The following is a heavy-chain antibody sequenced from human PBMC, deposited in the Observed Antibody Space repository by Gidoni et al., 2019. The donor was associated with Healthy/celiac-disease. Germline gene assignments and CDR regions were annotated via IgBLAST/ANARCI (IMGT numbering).Heavy chain of an antibody. V-gene: IGHV4-4*07. D-gene: IGHD3-10*01. CDR2: PYTSGRT. CDR1: GGSISSYY. Sequence: QVQLQESGPGLVTPSETLSLTCTVSGGSISSYYWSWIRQPAGKGLEWIGRPYTSGRTTYNPSLKSGVTMSVDTSKNQFSLKRSSGTAAETAVYYCARDLGQMKYGWFGESGAVNGFDPWGQGTLVTVSS. J-gene: IGHJ5*02. CDR3: ARDLGQMKYGWFGESGAVNGFDP.